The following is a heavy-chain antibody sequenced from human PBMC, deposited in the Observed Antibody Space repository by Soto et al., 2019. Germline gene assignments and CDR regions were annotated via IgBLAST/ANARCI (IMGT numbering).Heavy chain of an antibody. CDR3: STGLWFGHYYYYGMDV. CDR2: IKSKIHGGTT. Sequence: GGSLRLSCAASGFTFSNAWINWVRQAPGKGLEWVGRIKSKIHGGTTDFAAPVKGRFAISRDDSKNVAYMEMNSLKIEDTAVYYCSTGLWFGHYYYYGMDVWGQGTTVTVSS. D-gene: IGHD3-10*01. CDR1: GFTFSNAW. J-gene: IGHJ6*02. V-gene: IGHV3-15*07.